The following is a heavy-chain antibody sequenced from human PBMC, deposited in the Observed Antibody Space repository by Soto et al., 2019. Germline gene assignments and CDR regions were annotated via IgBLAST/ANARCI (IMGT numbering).Heavy chain of an antibody. V-gene: IGHV1-24*01. CDR3: AKDTYYFSSSGYYVLDC. D-gene: IGHD3-22*01. Sequence: ASVKVSCKVSGYTLTELSMHWVRQAPGKGLEWMGGFDPEDGETIYAQKFQGRVTMTEDTSTDTAYMELSSLRAEDTAVYYCAKDTYYFSSSGYYVLDCWGQGTLVTVSS. J-gene: IGHJ4*02. CDR1: GYTLTELS. CDR2: FDPEDGET.